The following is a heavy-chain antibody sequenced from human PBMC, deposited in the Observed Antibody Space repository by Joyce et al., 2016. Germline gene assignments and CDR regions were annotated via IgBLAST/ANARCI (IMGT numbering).Heavy chain of an antibody. CDR2: INHSGST. CDR1: GGSFSGYY. Sequence: QVQLQQWGAGLLKPSETLSLTCAVYGGSFSGYYWSWIRQPPGKGLEWIGEINHSGSTNYNPSLKSRVTISVDTSKNQFSRKLSSVTAADTAVYYCARGPRSNWGLVWFDPWGQGTLVTVSS. V-gene: IGHV4-34*01. D-gene: IGHD7-27*01. J-gene: IGHJ5*02. CDR3: ARGPRSNWGLVWFDP.